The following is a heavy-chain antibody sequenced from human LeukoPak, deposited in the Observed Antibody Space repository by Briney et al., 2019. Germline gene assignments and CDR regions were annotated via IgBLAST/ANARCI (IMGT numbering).Heavy chain of an antibody. CDR3: AAYDSSGYYYDY. J-gene: IGHJ4*02. V-gene: IGHV1-2*06. Sequence: ASVKVSCKASGYTFTGYYMHWVRQAPGQGLEWMGRINPNSGGTNYAHKFQGRVTMTRDTSISTAYMELSRLRSDDMAVYYCAAYDSSGYYYDYWGQGTLVTVSS. D-gene: IGHD3-22*01. CDR1: GYTFTGYY. CDR2: INPNSGGT.